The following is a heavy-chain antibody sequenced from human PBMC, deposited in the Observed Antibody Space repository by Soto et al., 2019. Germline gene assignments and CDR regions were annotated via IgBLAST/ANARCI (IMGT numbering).Heavy chain of an antibody. D-gene: IGHD5-18*01. CDR2: INHSGST. J-gene: IGHJ6*03. CDR1: GGSFSGYY. CDR3: ARGLYGYNEYYYYYMDV. Sequence: SETLSLTCAVYGGSFSGYYWSWIRQPPGKGLEWIGEINHSGSTNYNPSLKSRVTISVDTSKNQFSLKLSSVTAADTAVYYCARGLYGYNEYYYYYMDVWGKGTTVTVSS. V-gene: IGHV4-34*01.